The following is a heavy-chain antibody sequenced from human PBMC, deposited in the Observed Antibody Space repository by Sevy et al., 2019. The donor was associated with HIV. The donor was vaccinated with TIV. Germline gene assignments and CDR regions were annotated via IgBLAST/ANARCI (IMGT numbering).Heavy chain of an antibody. V-gene: IGHV3-49*03. CDR3: TRGLATADTPEYYFDY. D-gene: IGHD5-12*01. Sequence: GGSLRLSCTTSGFTFDDYAMSWFRQAPGKGLEWVAFITRNSYEAYGGTTDYGASVKGRFIIARDDSNSIAYLQMNGLKIEDTAVYYCTRGLATADTPEYYFDYWGQGTLVTVSS. CDR2: ITRNSYEAYGGTT. CDR1: GFTFDDYA. J-gene: IGHJ4*02.